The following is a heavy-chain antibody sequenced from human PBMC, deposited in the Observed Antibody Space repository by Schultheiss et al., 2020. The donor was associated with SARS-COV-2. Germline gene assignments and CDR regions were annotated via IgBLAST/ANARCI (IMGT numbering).Heavy chain of an antibody. D-gene: IGHD3-16*01. CDR2: MNPNSGNT. J-gene: IGHJ6*02. CDR1: GYTFTSYD. CDR3: AGGEYYYYYYGMDV. V-gene: IGHV1-8*01. Sequence: ASVKVSCKASGYTFTSYDINWVRQATGQGLEWMGWMNPNSGNTGYAQKFKGRVTMTRNTSISTAYMELSSLRSEDTAVYYCAGGEYYYYYYGMDVWGQGTTVTVSS.